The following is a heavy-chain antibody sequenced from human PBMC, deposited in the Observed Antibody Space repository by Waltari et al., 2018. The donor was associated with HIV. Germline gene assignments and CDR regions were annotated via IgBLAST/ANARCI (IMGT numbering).Heavy chain of an antibody. V-gene: IGHV3-23*01. Sequence: EVQLLESGGGLVQPGGSLRLSCEAPGFTFSNYAMNWVRQTPGRGLEWVSAITVNGVNTYYADSVRGRFTISRDDSKNTLFLQMNSLRAEDTAVYYCAQDPRSYGWSRFGNWGQGTLVTVSS. CDR3: AQDPRSYGWSRFGN. J-gene: IGHJ4*02. CDR1: GFTFSNYA. CDR2: ITVNGVNT. D-gene: IGHD3-10*01.